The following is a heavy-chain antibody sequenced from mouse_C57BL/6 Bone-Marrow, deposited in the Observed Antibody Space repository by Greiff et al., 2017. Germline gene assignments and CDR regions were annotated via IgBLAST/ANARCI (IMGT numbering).Heavy chain of an antibody. CDR1: GFTFSDYY. CDR3: ARGDWGWYFDV. Sequence: EVHLVESEGGLVQPGRSMKLSCTASGFTFSDYYMAWVRQVPEKGLEWVANINYDGSSTYYLDSLKSRFIISRDNAKNILYLQMSSLKSEDTATYYCARGDWGWYFDVWGTGTTVTVSS. D-gene: IGHD4-1*01. J-gene: IGHJ1*03. V-gene: IGHV5-16*01. CDR2: INYDGSST.